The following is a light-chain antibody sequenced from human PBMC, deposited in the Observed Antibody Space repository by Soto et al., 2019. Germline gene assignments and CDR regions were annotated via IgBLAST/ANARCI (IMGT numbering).Light chain of an antibody. CDR1: SSDVGGYNS. J-gene: IGLJ1*01. V-gene: IGLV2-14*01. CDR3: SSFTSSITYV. Sequence: QSALTQPASVSGSPGQSITISCTGTSSDVGGYNSVSWYRQDPGKAPKLMIYDVTNRPSGVSNRFSGSKSGNTASLTISGLQAEDEADYYCSSFTSSITYVFGTGTKVNVL. CDR2: DVT.